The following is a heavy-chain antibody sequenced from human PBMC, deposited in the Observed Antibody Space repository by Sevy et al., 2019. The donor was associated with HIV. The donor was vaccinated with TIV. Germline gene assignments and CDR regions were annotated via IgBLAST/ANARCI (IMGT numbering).Heavy chain of an antibody. D-gene: IGHD3-16*02. Sequence: GGSLRLSCAVSGLNFNDDWMNWVRQSPRKGLEWLGRIKSVSDGGATENSAAVKCRFIISRDASKKTGSLQMASLKTDDTAVYYSTTGQIVGINWGQGTQVTVSS. V-gene: IGHV3-15*01. CDR2: IKSVSDGGAT. CDR3: TTGQIVGIN. J-gene: IGHJ4*02. CDR1: GLNFNDDW.